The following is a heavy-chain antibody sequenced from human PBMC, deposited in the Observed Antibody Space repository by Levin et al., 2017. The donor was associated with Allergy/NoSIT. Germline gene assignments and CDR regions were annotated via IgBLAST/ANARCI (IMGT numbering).Heavy chain of an antibody. CDR2: IKSKTDGGTT. Sequence: SCAASGFTFSNAWMSWVRQAPGKGLEWVGRIKSKTDGGTTDYAAPVKGRFTISRDDSKNTLYLQMNSLKTEDTAVYYCTTVMLDRLTRSSTSCFDYWGQGTLVTVSS. V-gene: IGHV3-15*01. CDR3: TTVMLDRLTRSSTSCFDY. D-gene: IGHD2-2*01. CDR1: GFTFSNAW. J-gene: IGHJ4*02.